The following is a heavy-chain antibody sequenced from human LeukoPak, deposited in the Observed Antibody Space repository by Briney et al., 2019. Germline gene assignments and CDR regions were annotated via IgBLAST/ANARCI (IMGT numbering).Heavy chain of an antibody. CDR3: ARDPGYSYGFDY. CDR1: GFTFDDYG. Sequence: GGSLRLSCAASGFTFDDYGMSWVRQAPGKGLEWVSGINWNGGNTGYADSVKGRFTISRDNSKNTLYLQMNSLRAEDTAVYYCARDPGYSYGFDYWGQGTLVTVSS. V-gene: IGHV3-20*04. D-gene: IGHD5-18*01. CDR2: INWNGGNT. J-gene: IGHJ4*02.